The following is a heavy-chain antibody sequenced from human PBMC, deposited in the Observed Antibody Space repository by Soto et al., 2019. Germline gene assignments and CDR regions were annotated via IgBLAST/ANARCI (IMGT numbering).Heavy chain of an antibody. J-gene: IGHJ5*02. CDR2: IFHTGFT. D-gene: IGHD1-20*01. V-gene: IGHV4-38-2*01. CDR3: ARGGVYNSNPETWFDT. Sequence: SETLSLTCAVSGYSISSGFYWGWIRQSPGRGLEWFGNIFHTGFTYYNPSLKSRVTISVDKSKNQISLELASVTAADTAVYYCARGGVYNSNPETWFDTWGPGTHVTVSS. CDR1: GYSISSGFY.